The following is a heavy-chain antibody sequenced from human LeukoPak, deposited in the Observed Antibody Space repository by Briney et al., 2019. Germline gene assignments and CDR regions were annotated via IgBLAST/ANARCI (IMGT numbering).Heavy chain of an antibody. J-gene: IGHJ3*02. V-gene: IGHV4-59*08. D-gene: IGHD4-23*01. Sequence: PSETLSLTCTVSGGSISSYYWSWIRQPPGKGLEWIGYIYYSGSTNYNPSLKSRVTISVDTSKNQFSLKLSSVTAADTAVYYCARHEFQSGDYGGNSIWRAFDIWGQGTMVTVSS. CDR2: IYYSGST. CDR1: GGSISSYY. CDR3: ARHEFQSGDYGGNSIWRAFDI.